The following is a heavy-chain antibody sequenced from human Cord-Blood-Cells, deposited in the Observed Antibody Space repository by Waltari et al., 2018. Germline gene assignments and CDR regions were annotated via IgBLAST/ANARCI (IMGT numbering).Heavy chain of an antibody. CDR1: GGSISSSSYN. CDR2: IYYSGST. CDR3: ARRGYGDYGYFQH. D-gene: IGHD4-17*01. Sequence: QLQLQESGPGLVKPSETLSLTCTVAGGSISSSSYNWGWFRPPPGKGLEWIGSIYYSGSTSYNPSLKSRVTISVDTSKNQFSLKLSSVTAADTAVYYCARRGYGDYGYFQHWGQGTLVTVSS. V-gene: IGHV4-39*01. J-gene: IGHJ1*01.